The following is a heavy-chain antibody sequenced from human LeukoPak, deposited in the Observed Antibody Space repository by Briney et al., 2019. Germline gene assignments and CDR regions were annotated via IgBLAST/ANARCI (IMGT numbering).Heavy chain of an antibody. CDR1: GFTFGDYW. CDR2: IISDGSSA. CDR3: VRDSNYHPDC. V-gene: IGHV3-74*01. D-gene: IGHD4-11*01. J-gene: IGHJ4*02. Sequence: QSGGSLRLSCAASGFTFGDYWMHWVRQAPGKGLVWVSRIISDGSSASYADSVKGRFTMFRDNAKNTLHLQMNSLRVEDTAVYYCVRDSNYHPDCWGQGTLVTVSS.